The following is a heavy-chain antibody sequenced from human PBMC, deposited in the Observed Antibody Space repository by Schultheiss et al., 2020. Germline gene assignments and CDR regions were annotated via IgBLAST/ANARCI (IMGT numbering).Heavy chain of an antibody. CDR1: GFTFSSHS. Sequence: GGSLRLSCAASGFTFSSHSMNWVRQAPGKGLEWISYISSSSSDIYYGDSVKGRFTISRDNAKNSLSLQMNSLRAEDTAVYYCARDTRYRSSAYGGSVGAFDIWGQGTMVTVSS. CDR2: ISSSSSDI. J-gene: IGHJ3*02. D-gene: IGHD3-22*01. V-gene: IGHV3-48*01. CDR3: ARDTRYRSSAYGGSVGAFDI.